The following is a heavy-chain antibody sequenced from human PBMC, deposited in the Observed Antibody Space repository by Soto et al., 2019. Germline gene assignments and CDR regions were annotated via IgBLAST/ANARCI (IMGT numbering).Heavy chain of an antibody. V-gene: IGHV1-8*01. CDR1: GYTFTSYD. CDR3: ARVGYCSSTSCYIWLDY. Sequence: VQLVQSGAEVKKPGASVKVSCKASGYTFTSYDINWVRQATGQGLEWMGWMNPNSGNTGYAQKFQGRVTMTRNTSISTAYMELSSLRSEDTAVYYCARVGYCSSTSCYIWLDYWGQGTLVTVSS. J-gene: IGHJ4*02. CDR2: MNPNSGNT. D-gene: IGHD2-2*02.